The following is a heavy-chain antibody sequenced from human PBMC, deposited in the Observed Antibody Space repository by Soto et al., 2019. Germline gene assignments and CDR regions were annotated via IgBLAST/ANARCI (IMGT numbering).Heavy chain of an antibody. Sequence: QVQLQESGPGLVKPSQTLSLTCTVSGGSISSGDYYWSLIRQPPGKGLEWIGYIYYSGSTYYNPALKSRITMSAGTSKNQFSLRLTSVTAADTAVYYCAVSSRAYHIFHYWGQGILVTVSS. CDR2: IYYSGST. CDR3: AVSSRAYHIFHY. V-gene: IGHV4-30-4*01. CDR1: GGSISSGDYY. D-gene: IGHD3-16*01. J-gene: IGHJ4*02.